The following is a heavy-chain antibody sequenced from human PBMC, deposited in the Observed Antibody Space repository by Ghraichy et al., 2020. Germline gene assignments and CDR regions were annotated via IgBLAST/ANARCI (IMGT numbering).Heavy chain of an antibody. CDR2: IYYSGST. CDR1: GGSISSYY. D-gene: IGHD3-10*01. CDR3: ARDSGYYGSGSYYNGWGPQPGHYYYYGMDV. J-gene: IGHJ6*02. V-gene: IGHV4-59*01. Sequence: SETLSLTCTVSGGSISSYYWSWIRQPPGKGLEWIGYIYYSGSTNYNPSLKSRVTISVDTSKNQFSLKLSSVTAAEPAVYYCARDSGYYGSGSYYNGWGPQPGHYYYYGMDVWGQGTTVTVSS.